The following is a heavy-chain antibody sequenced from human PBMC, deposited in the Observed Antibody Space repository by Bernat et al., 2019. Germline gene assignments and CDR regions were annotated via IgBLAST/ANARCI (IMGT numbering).Heavy chain of an antibody. Sequence: EVQLLESGGGLVQPGGSLRLSCAASGFTFSSYAMSWVRQAPGKGLEWVSAISGSGGSKYYADSVKGRFTISRDNSKNTLYLQMNSLRAEDTAVDYCACEGGGSYDRLYYYDGMDVWGQGTTVTVSS. J-gene: IGHJ6*02. CDR3: ACEGGGSYDRLYYYDGMDV. CDR2: ISGSGGSK. D-gene: IGHD1-26*01. CDR1: GFTFSSYA. V-gene: IGHV3-23*01.